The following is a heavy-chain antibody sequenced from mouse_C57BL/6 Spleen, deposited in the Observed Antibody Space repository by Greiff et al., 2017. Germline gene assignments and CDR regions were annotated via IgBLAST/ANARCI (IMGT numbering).Heavy chain of an antibody. Sequence: QVQLQQSGPELVKPGASVKISCKASGYAFSSSWMNWVKQRPGKGLEWIGRIYPGDGDTNYNGKFKGKATLTADKSSSTAYMQLSSLTSEDSAVYFCAYTVVAPFHSWGQGTLVTVSA. CDR3: AYTVVAPFHS. D-gene: IGHD1-1*01. CDR1: GYAFSSSW. V-gene: IGHV1-82*01. J-gene: IGHJ3*01. CDR2: IYPGDGDT.